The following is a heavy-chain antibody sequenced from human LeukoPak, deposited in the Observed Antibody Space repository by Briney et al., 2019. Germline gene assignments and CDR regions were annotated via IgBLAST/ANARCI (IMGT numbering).Heavy chain of an antibody. V-gene: IGHV4-34*01. CDR2: INHSGST. Sequence: SETLSLTCAVYGGSFSGYYWSWIRQPPGKGLEWIGEINHSGSTNYNPSLKSRVTISVDTPKNQFSLKVTSVTAADTAVYYCARDAESDTGDFLYFDYWAREPWSPSPQ. CDR1: GGSFSGYY. J-gene: IGHJ4*02. D-gene: IGHD4-17*01. CDR3: ARDAESDTGDFLYFDY.